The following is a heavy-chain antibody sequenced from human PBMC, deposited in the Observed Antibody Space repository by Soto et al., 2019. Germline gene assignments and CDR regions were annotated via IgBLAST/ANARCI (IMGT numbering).Heavy chain of an antibody. Sequence: GESLKISCKGSGYSFTSYWIGWVRQMPGKGLEWMGIIYPGDSDTRYSPSFQGQVTISADKSISTAYLQWSSLKASDTAMYYCARAGNLDTAMVYKYYYYYGMDVWGQGTTVTVS. CDR3: ARAGNLDTAMVYKYYYYYGMDV. V-gene: IGHV5-51*01. D-gene: IGHD5-18*01. J-gene: IGHJ6*02. CDR2: IYPGDSDT. CDR1: GYSFTSYW.